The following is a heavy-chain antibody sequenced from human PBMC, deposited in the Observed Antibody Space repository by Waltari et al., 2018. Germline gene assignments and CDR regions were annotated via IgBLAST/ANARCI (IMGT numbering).Heavy chain of an antibody. Sequence: EVQLVESGGGLVQPGGSLRLSCAASGFTFSSYAMSWVSQAPGKGLEWVSAISVSGVITYYSDSVKGRFTISRDNSKNTLYLQMNSLRAEDTAVYYCAKEGQLILYFSYMDVWGKGTTVTVSS. J-gene: IGHJ6*03. D-gene: IGHD3-16*01. CDR3: AKEGQLILYFSYMDV. CDR2: ISVSGVIT. V-gene: IGHV3-23*04. CDR1: GFTFSSYA.